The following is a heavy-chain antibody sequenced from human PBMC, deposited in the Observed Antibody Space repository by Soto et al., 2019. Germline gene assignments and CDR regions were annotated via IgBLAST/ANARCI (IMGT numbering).Heavy chain of an antibody. Sequence: GGSLRLSCAASGFTFSSYTMHWVRQAPGKGLEWVALISYDGHIVYYADSVKGRSNISRDNSKNTLYLQLNSLRPEDTAFYYCARGPYDFWSGYVADAFDIWGQGTVVTVPS. CDR1: GFTFSSYT. D-gene: IGHD3-3*01. CDR2: ISYDGHIV. CDR3: ARGPYDFWSGYVADAFDI. V-gene: IGHV3-30*03. J-gene: IGHJ3*02.